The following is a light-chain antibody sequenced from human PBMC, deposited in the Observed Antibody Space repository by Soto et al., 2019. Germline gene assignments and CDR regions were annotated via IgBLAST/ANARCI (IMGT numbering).Light chain of an antibody. CDR1: QSVSSSY. Sequence: EIVLTQSPGTLSLSPGERATLSCRASQSVSSSYLAWYQQKPGQATRLLIYGASSRVTGIPDRFSGSGSGTDFTLTISRREPEDFAVYYCQQYGSSPLFTFGPGTKVDI. CDR3: QQYGSSPLFT. J-gene: IGKJ3*01. CDR2: GAS. V-gene: IGKV3-20*01.